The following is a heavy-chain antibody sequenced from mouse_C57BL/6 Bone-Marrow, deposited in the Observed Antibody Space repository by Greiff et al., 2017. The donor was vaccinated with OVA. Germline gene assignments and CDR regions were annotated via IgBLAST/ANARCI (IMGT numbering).Heavy chain of an antibody. V-gene: IGHV3-5*01. CDR1: GISITTGNYR. D-gene: IGHD1-1*01. Sequence: EVKVVESGPGLVKPSQTVFLTCTVTGISITTGNYRWSWIRQFPGHKLEWIGYIYYSGTITYNPSLTSRTTITRDTPKNQFFLEMNSLTAEDTATYYCAREGAYGSSYDYWGQGTTLTVSS. J-gene: IGHJ2*01. CDR3: AREGAYGSSYDY. CDR2: IYYSGTI.